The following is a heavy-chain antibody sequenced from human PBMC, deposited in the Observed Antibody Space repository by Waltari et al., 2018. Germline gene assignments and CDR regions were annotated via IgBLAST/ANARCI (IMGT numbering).Heavy chain of an antibody. CDR3: ARDSRLGFWSGYLYYFDY. CDR2: ISAYNGNT. V-gene: IGHV1-18*01. D-gene: IGHD3-3*01. CDR1: GYTFTSYG. J-gene: IGHJ4*02. Sequence: QVQLVQSGAEVKKPGASVKVSCKASGYTFTSYGISWVRQAPGQGLEWMGWISAYNGNTNYAQKLQGRVTMTTDTSTSTAYMELRSLRSDDTAVYYCARDSRLGFWSGYLYYFDYWGQGTLVTVSS.